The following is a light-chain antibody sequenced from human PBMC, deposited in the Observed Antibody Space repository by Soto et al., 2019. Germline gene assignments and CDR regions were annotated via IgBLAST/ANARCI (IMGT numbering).Light chain of an antibody. Sequence: EIVLTQSPGTLSLSPGERATLSCRASQSVSSSYLAWYQQKPGQAPRLLVHGASSRATGIPDRFSGSGSGTDFTLTISSLEREDFAVYYCQQYGSSPTFGQGTKVDIK. CDR3: QQYGSSPT. J-gene: IGKJ1*01. CDR1: QSVSSSY. V-gene: IGKV3-20*01. CDR2: GAS.